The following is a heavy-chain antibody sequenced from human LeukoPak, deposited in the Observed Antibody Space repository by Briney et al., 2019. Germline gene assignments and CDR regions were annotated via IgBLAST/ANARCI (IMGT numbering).Heavy chain of an antibody. CDR3: ARVGVGARFDY. D-gene: IGHD1-26*01. Sequence: GGSLRLSCAASGFTFSSYWMSWVRQAPGKGLEWVANIKQDGSEKYYVDSVKGRFTISRDNAKNSLYLQMNSLRSEDTAVYYCARVGVGARFDYWGQGTLVTVSS. CDR1: GFTFSSYW. CDR2: IKQDGSEK. V-gene: IGHV3-7*01. J-gene: IGHJ4*02.